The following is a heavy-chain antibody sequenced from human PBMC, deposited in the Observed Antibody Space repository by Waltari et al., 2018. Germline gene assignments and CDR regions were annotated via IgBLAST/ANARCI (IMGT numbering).Heavy chain of an antibody. D-gene: IGHD4-4*01. V-gene: IGHV1-18*01. J-gene: IGHJ6*02. Sequence: QVQLVQSGAEVKKPGASVKVSCKASGYTFTSYGISWVRQAPGQGLEWMGWISAYNGNTNYAQKFQGRVTITADESTSTAYMELSSLRSEDTAVYYCARDLKTTVTTKDYYYYGMDVWGQGTTVTVSS. CDR1: GYTFTSYG. CDR2: ISAYNGNT. CDR3: ARDLKTTVTTKDYYYYGMDV.